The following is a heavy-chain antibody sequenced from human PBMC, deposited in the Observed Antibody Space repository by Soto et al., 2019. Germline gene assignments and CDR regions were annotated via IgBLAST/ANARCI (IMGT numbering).Heavy chain of an antibody. CDR3: ARRRYDYVWGSYRPAHFDY. Sequence: PSETLSLTCAVYGGSFSGYYWSWIRQPPGKGLEWIGEINHSGSTNYNPSLKSRVTISVDTSKNQFSLKLSSVTAADTAVYYCARRRYDYVWGSYRPAHFDYWGQGTLVTVSS. J-gene: IGHJ4*02. D-gene: IGHD3-16*02. CDR2: INHSGST. V-gene: IGHV4-34*01. CDR1: GGSFSGYY.